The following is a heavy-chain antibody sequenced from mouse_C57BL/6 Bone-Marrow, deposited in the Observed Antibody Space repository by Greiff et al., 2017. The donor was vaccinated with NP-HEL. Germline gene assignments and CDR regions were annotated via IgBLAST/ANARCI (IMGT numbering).Heavy chain of an antibody. CDR2: IDPENGDT. V-gene: IGHV14-4*01. J-gene: IGHJ2*01. CDR1: GFNIKDDY. D-gene: IGHD1-1*01. Sequence: DVKLVESGAELVRPGASVKLSCTASGFNIKDDYMHWVKQRPEQGLEWIGWIDPENGDTEYASKFQGKATITADTSSNTAYLQLSSLTSEDTAVYYCTSFITTALGDYWGQGTTLTVSS. CDR3: TSFITTALGDY.